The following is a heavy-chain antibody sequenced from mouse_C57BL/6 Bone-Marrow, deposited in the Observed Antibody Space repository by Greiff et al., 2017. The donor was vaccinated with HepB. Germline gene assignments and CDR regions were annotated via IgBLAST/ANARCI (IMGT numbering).Heavy chain of an antibody. V-gene: IGHV1-64*01. CDR3: ARHYGCGGAWFAY. J-gene: IGHJ3*01. CDR2: IHPNSGST. CDR1: GYTFTSYW. Sequence: QVQLQQPGAELVKPGASVKLSCKASGYTFTSYWMHWVKQRPGQGLEWIGMIHPNSGSTNYNEKFKSKATLTVDKSSSTAYMQLSSLTSEDSAVYYCARHYGCGGAWFAYWGQGTLVTVS. D-gene: IGHD2-2*01.